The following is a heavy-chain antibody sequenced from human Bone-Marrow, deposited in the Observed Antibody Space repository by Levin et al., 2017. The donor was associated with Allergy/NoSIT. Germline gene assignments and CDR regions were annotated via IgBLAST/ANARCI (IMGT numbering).Heavy chain of an antibody. D-gene: IGHD6-19*01. J-gene: IGHJ4*02. Sequence: SGPTLVKPTQTLTLTCTFSGFSLGTSGVAVSWIRQPPGKALEWLALIYWDDDKRYSPSLKSRLTITKDNSKNQVVLTMTNMDPVDTGTYYCAHSISVGWYSDYWGQGTLVIVSS. CDR1: GFSLGTSGVA. V-gene: IGHV2-5*02. CDR3: AHSISVGWYSDY. CDR2: IYWDDDK.